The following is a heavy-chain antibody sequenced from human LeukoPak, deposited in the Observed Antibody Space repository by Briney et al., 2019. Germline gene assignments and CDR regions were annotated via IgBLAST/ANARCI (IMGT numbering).Heavy chain of an antibody. V-gene: IGHV3-7*03. CDR3: AKDEVPRRKVTAPAFDI. CDR1: GLTFSNYW. Sequence: GGSLRLSCAASGLTFSNYWMTWVRQAPGKGLEWVANIKQDGSEKYYVDSVKGRFTISRDNAKNSLYLQMNSLRAEDMALYYCAKDEVPRRKVTAPAFDIWGQGTMVTVSS. D-gene: IGHD2-21*02. J-gene: IGHJ3*02. CDR2: IKQDGSEK.